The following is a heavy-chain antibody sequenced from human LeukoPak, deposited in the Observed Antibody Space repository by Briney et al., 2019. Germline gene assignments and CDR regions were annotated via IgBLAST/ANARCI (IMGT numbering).Heavy chain of an antibody. CDR1: GFTFSSYA. D-gene: IGHD3-10*01. Sequence: AGSLSLSCAASGFTFSSYAMSWVRQAPGKGLEWVSTINGSGSSTYYADSVKGRFTISRANSKNTLYLQMTSLRAEDTAIYCWAKRPIFGELLYYFDCWGQGTLVTVSS. V-gene: IGHV3-23*01. CDR2: INGSGSST. CDR3: AKRPIFGELLYYFDC. J-gene: IGHJ4*02.